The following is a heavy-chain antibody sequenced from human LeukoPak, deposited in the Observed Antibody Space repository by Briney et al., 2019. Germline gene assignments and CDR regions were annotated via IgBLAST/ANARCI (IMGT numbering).Heavy chain of an antibody. CDR2: MYSTGSD. Sequence: SETLSLTCTVSGGSISGYFWTWIRQPAGKGLEWIGRMYSTGSDNYNPSLKSRVTMSLDTSKNHFSLNLTSVTAADTAVYYCAREPTSGREPTSGRPLDYWGQGTLVTVSS. J-gene: IGHJ4*02. D-gene: IGHD5-12*01. V-gene: IGHV4-4*07. CDR3: AREPTSGREPTSGRPLDY. CDR1: GGSISGYF.